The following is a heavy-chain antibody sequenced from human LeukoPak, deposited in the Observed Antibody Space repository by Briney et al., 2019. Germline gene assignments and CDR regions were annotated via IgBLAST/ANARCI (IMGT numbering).Heavy chain of an antibody. CDR1: GGSISSYY. Sequence: SETLSLTCTVSGGSISSYYWSWIRQPPGKGLEWIGYIYYSGSTNYNPSLKSRVTISVDTSKNQFSLKPSSVTAADTAVYYCARITFVVEGYGMDVWGQGTTVTVSS. CDR2: IYYSGST. CDR3: ARITFVVEGYGMDV. D-gene: IGHD2-21*01. J-gene: IGHJ6*02. V-gene: IGHV4-59*08.